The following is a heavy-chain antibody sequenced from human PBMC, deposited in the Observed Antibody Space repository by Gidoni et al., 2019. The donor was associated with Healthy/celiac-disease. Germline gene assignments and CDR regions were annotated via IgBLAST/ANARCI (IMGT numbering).Heavy chain of an antibody. CDR1: GFPFSSYA. Sequence: EVQLLESGGALVQPGGSLRLSCAASGFPFSSYAMSWVRQAPGKGLEWVSAISGSGGSTYYADSVKGRFTISRDNSKNTLYLQMNSLRAEDTAVYYCAKASGVGGYYYYYYMDVWGKGTTVTVSS. D-gene: IGHD7-27*01. CDR3: AKASGVGGYYYYYYMDV. J-gene: IGHJ6*03. V-gene: IGHV3-23*01. CDR2: ISGSGGST.